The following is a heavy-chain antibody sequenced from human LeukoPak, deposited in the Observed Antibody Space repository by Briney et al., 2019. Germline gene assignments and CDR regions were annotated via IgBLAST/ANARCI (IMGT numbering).Heavy chain of an antibody. Sequence: SETLSLTCTVSGGSISSYYWSWIRQPAGKGLEWIGRIYTSGSTNYNPSLKSRVTMSVDTSKNQFSLKLSSVTAADTAVYYCARWANYYDNRGYFQHWGQGTLVTVSS. V-gene: IGHV4-4*07. J-gene: IGHJ1*01. D-gene: IGHD3-22*01. CDR1: GGSISSYY. CDR3: ARWANYYDNRGYFQH. CDR2: IYTSGST.